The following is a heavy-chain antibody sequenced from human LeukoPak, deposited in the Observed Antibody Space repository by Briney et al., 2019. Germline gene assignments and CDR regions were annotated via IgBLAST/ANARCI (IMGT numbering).Heavy chain of an antibody. CDR2: ISSSSSYI. V-gene: IGHV3-21*01. J-gene: IGHJ5*02. CDR3: ARDGRVTHTWFDP. Sequence: GGSLRLSCAASGFTFSSYSMNWVRQAPGKGLEWVSSISSSSSYIYYADSVKGRFTISRDNAKNSLYLQMNSLRAEDTAVYYCARDGRVTHTWFDPWGQGTLVTVSS. D-gene: IGHD1-26*01. CDR1: GFTFSSYS.